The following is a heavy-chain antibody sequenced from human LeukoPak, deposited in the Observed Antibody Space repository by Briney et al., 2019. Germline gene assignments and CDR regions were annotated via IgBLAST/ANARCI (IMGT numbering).Heavy chain of an antibody. D-gene: IGHD5-24*01. CDR3: VRDTFDGYNFFDY. J-gene: IGHJ4*02. Sequence: PGGSLRLSCAASGFTFNSNSMNWVRQPPGKGLEWISYISSRSSTIYYADSVRGRFTISRDNAKNSLYLQMNSLRAEDTAVYYCVRDTFDGYNFFDYWGQGTLVTVSS. CDR2: ISSRSSTI. V-gene: IGHV3-48*01. CDR1: GFTFNSNS.